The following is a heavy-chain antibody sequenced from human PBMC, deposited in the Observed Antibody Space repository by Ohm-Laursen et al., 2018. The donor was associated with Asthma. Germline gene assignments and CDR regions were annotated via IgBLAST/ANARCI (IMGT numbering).Heavy chain of an antibody. CDR2: INPNSGGT. Sequence: ASVKVSCNASGYTFTGYYMHWVRQAPGQGLEWMGRINPNSGGTNYAQKFQGRVTMTRDTSISTAYMELSRLRSEDTAVYYCARDRPMDTAMVINVWGMDVWGQGTTVTVSS. CDR3: ARDRPMDTAMVINVWGMDV. CDR1: GYTFTGYY. J-gene: IGHJ6*02. D-gene: IGHD5-18*01. V-gene: IGHV1-2*06.